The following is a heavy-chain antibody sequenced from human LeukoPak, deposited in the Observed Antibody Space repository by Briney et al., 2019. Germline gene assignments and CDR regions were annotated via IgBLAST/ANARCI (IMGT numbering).Heavy chain of an antibody. J-gene: IGHJ4*02. CDR3: ARAPPSIAAAVTGYFDY. V-gene: IGHV4-61*02. CDR1: GASISSGSYY. Sequence: SETLSLTCTVSGASISSGSYYWSWIRPPAGKGLEWIGRIYTSGSTNYNPSLKSRVTISVDTSKNQFSLKLSSVTAADTAVYYCARAPPSIAAAVTGYFDYWGQGTLVTVSS. D-gene: IGHD6-13*01. CDR2: IYTSGST.